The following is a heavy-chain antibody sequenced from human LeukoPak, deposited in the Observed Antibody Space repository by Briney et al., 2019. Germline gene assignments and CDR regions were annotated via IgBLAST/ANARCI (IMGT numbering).Heavy chain of an antibody. CDR3: AKEEQQLDGAFDI. V-gene: IGHV3-23*01. D-gene: IGHD6-13*01. J-gene: IGHJ3*02. Sequence: PGGSLRLSCAASGFTFSNYAMNWVRQAPGKGLEWVSAISGSGGSTYYADSVKGRFTISRDNSKNTLYLQMNSLRAEDTAVYYCAKEEQQLDGAFDIWGQGTMVTVSS. CDR1: GFTFSNYA. CDR2: ISGSGGST.